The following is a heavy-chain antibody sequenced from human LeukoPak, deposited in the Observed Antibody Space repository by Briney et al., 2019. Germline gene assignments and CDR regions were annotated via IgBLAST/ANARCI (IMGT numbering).Heavy chain of an antibody. CDR3: ARGIDNGRYYFDF. J-gene: IGHJ4*02. Sequence: PGGSLRLSCAASGFTFSSYSMNWVRQAPGKGLEWVSSISSSGSYIYYADSVKGRFTISRDNAKNSLYLQMNSLRAEDTAVYYCARGIDNGRYYFDFWGQGTLVTVSS. D-gene: IGHD1-26*01. V-gene: IGHV3-21*01. CDR1: GFTFSSYS. CDR2: ISSSGSYI.